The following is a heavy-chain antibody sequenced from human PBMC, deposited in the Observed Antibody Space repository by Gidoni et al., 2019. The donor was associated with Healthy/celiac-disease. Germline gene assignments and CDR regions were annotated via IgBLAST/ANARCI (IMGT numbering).Heavy chain of an antibody. CDR1: GGPISSSSYS. V-gene: IGHV4-39*01. CDR3: ASDSYPMVRGVTDY. D-gene: IGHD3-10*01. Sequence: QLQLQESGPGLVKPSETLSLTCTVPGGPISSSSYSWGWIRQPPGKGLEWLGSSYYSGSTYYNPSLKSRVTISVDTSKNQFALKLSSVTAADTAVYYCASDSYPMVRGVTDYWGQGTLVTVSS. CDR2: SYYSGST. J-gene: IGHJ4*02.